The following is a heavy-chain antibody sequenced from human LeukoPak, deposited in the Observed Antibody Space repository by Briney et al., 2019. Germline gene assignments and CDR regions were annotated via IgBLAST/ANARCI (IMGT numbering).Heavy chain of an antibody. CDR3: ARVVTPRYCSTTSCYWKGWFDP. V-gene: IGHV1-2*02. J-gene: IGHJ5*02. CDR1: GCTFTGYY. Sequence: ASVKVSCKASGCTFTGYYMHWVRQAPGQGLEWMGWINPNSGGTNYAQKFQGRVTMTRDTSISTAYMELSRLRSEDTAVYYCARVVTPRYCSTTSCYWKGWFDPWGQGTLVTVSS. CDR2: INPNSGGT. D-gene: IGHD2-2*01.